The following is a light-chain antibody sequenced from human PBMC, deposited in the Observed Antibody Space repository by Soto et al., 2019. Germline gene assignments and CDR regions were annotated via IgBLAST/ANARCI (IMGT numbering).Light chain of an antibody. Sequence: EIVLTQSPATLSLSPGERATLYCRASQSVSSYLAWYQQKPGQAPRLLIYDASNRATGIPARFSGSGSGTDFTLTISSLEPEDFAVYYCQERSNWPRGTFGGGTKVDIK. V-gene: IGKV3-11*01. CDR2: DAS. J-gene: IGKJ4*01. CDR3: QERSNWPRGT. CDR1: QSVSSY.